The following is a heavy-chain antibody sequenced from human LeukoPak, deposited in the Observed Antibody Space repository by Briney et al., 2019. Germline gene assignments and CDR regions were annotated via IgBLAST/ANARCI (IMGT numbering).Heavy chain of an antibody. CDR1: GFTFSRYW. V-gene: IGHV3-7*01. J-gene: IGHJ4*02. CDR2: INEDGSEK. D-gene: IGHD1-26*01. Sequence: GGSLRLSCAASGFTFSRYWMRWVRQAPGKGLEWVANINEDGSEKYYVDSVKGRFTISRDNAKNSLYLQMNSLRAEDTAVYYCARGVGGFDYWGQGTLVTVSS. CDR3: ARGVGGFDY.